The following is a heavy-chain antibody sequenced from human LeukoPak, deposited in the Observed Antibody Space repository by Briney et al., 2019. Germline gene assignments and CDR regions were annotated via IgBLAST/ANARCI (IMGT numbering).Heavy chain of an antibody. V-gene: IGHV5-51*01. CDR1: GYSFTTFW. J-gene: IGHJ4*02. CDR2: IYPGDSDT. D-gene: IGHD6-13*01. Sequence: GESLKISCKGSGYSFTTFWIGWVRQMPGKGLEWMGIIYPGDSDTRYSPSFQGQVTISADKSISTAYLQWSSLKASDTAMYYCAGVIAEAAVTKFDYWGQGTLVTVSS. CDR3: AGVIAEAAVTKFDY.